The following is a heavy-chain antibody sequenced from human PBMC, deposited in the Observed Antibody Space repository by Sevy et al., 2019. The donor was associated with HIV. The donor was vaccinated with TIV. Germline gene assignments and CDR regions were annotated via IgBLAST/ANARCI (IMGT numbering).Heavy chain of an antibody. Sequence: GSSLRLSCAASGFSFSTYTMNWVRQAPGKGLEWVSSISSSSSYIHYTDSVKGRFTISRDNAKNSLYLQMNSLRAEDTAVYYCARDQDYKYFDYWGQGTLVTVSS. J-gene: IGHJ4*02. D-gene: IGHD4-4*01. CDR1: GFSFSTYT. CDR2: ISSSSSYI. V-gene: IGHV3-21*01. CDR3: ARDQDYKYFDY.